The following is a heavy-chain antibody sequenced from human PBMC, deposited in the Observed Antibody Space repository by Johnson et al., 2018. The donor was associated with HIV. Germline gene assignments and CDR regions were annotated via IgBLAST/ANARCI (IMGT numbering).Heavy chain of an antibody. CDR2: IYSGGST. CDR1: EFIVSANY. V-gene: IGHV3-53*01. J-gene: IGHJ3*01. Sequence: VQLVESGGGLIQPGGSVRLSCAVSEFIVSANYMSWVRQGPGKGLEWVSVIYSGGSTYYADSVKGRFTISRDNSKNTMYLQMNSLRAEDTAVYYCARGPPMMITFGGVTKDAFELWGQGTMVTVSS. CDR3: ARGPPMMITFGGVTKDAFEL. D-gene: IGHD3-16*01.